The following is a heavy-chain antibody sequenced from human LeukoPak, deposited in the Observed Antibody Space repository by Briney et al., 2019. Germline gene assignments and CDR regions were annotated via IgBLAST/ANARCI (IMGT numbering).Heavy chain of an antibody. D-gene: IGHD5-18*01. J-gene: IGHJ4*02. V-gene: IGHV1-3*01. CDR2: INAGNGNT. Sequence: ASVKVSFKASGYTFTIYAMHWVRQAPGQRLEWMGWINAGNGNTKYSQKFQGRVTITRDTPASTAYMELSSLRSEDTAVYYCARVRGYSYGYNYGGQGTLVTVSP. CDR1: GYTFTIYA. CDR3: ARVRGYSYGYNY.